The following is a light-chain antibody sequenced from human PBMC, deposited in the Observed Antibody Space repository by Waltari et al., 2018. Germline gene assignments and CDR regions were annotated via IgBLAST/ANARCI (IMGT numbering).Light chain of an antibody. CDR2: QDT. CDR1: QCGNQS. Sequence: SYELSQPPSLSVSPGQTPSITCSGYQCGNQSACWYQQKPGQSPVVVIYQDTKRPSGIPERFSGSNSGNTATLTISGTQAVDEADYYCQAWDSATYVVFGGGTKLTVL. CDR3: QAWDSATYVV. J-gene: IGLJ2*01. V-gene: IGLV3-1*01.